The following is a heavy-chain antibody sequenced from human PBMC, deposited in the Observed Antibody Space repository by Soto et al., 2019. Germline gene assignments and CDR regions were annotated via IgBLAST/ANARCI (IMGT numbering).Heavy chain of an antibody. J-gene: IGHJ6*03. D-gene: IGHD3-9*01. CDR3: ARGNYDIVTGYYTSYYCYYMDV. V-gene: IGHV1-18*01. CDR2: ISAYNGNT. Sequence: QVQLVQSGAEVKKPGASVKVSCKASGYTFTSYGISWVRQAPGQGLEWMGWISAYNGNTNYAQKHQGRVTMTTDTSTSTAYMELRILRSDDTAVYYCARGNYDIVTGYYTSYYCYYMDVWGNGTTVIVSS. CDR1: GYTFTSYG.